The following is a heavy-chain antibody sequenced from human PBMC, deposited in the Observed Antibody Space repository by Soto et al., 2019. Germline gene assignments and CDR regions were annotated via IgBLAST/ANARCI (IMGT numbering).Heavy chain of an antibody. D-gene: IGHD6-13*01. CDR2: ISVTGAST. Sequence: PGGSLRLSCAASGLTFSGSAMSWVRQAPGKGLEWVSSISVTGASTYYAYSVQGRFTVSRDNSKDTFFLEMNSLRAEDTAVYFCAKIRSIAAAFSDYWGQGTLVTVSS. CDR3: AKIRSIAAAFSDY. CDR1: GLTFSGSA. V-gene: IGHV3-23*01. J-gene: IGHJ4*02.